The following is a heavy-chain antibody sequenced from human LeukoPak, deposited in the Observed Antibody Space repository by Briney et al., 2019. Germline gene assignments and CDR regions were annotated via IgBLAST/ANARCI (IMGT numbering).Heavy chain of an antibody. CDR3: TRDQFFDYDNDDAFDV. Sequence: GGTLRLSCAASGFSLKTYNMNWVRQAPGKGLEWVSSMTSSRYIYYADSVKGRFTISRDDANNLVFLQMHSLRAEDTAIYYCTRDQFFDYDNDDAFDVWGQGTKVIVSS. D-gene: IGHD3-22*01. V-gene: IGHV3-21*04. CDR2: MTSSRYI. CDR1: GFSLKTYN. J-gene: IGHJ3*01.